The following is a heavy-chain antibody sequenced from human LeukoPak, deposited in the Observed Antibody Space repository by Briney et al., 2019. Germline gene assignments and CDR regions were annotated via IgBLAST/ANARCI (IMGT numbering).Heavy chain of an antibody. D-gene: IGHD3-3*01. CDR1: GFTFSSIA. J-gene: IGHJ4*02. CDR3: ARERNFYYFDY. V-gene: IGHV3-21*01. Sequence: GGSLRLSCAASGFTFSSIAMSWVRQAPGKGLGWVSSITGDCNYIFYADSVKGRFTISRDNAQNSLFLELNSLRGEDTAVYYCARERNFYYFDYWGQGALVTVSS. CDR2: ITGDCNYI.